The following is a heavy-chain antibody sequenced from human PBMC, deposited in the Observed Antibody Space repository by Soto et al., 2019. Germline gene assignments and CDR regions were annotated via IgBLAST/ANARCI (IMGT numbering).Heavy chain of an antibody. CDR3: ARGGDIVVVVAASGYGMDV. CDR2: MNPNSGNT. J-gene: IGHJ6*02. Sequence: ASVKVSCKASGYTFTSYDINWVRRATGQGLEWMGWMNPNSGNTGYAQKFQGRVTMTRNTSISTAYMELSSLRSEDTAVYYCARGGDIVVVVAASGYGMDVWGQGTTVTVSS. V-gene: IGHV1-8*01. D-gene: IGHD2-15*01. CDR1: GYTFTSYD.